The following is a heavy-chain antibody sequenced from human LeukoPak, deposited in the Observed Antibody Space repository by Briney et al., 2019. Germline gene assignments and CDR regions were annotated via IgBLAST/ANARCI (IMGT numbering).Heavy chain of an antibody. CDR3: VRDEGSGHFDY. CDR2: ISSNGGST. Sequence: GGSLRLSCAASGFPFSSYAMHWVRQAPGKGLEYVSAISSNGGSTYYANSVKGRFTISRDNSKNTLYLQMGSLRAEDMAVYYCVRDEGSGHFDYWGQGTLVTVSS. V-gene: IGHV3-64*01. J-gene: IGHJ4*02. CDR1: GFPFSSYA.